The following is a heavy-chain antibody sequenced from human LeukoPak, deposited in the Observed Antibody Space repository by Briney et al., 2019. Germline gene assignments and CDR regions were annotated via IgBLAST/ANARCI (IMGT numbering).Heavy chain of an antibody. J-gene: IGHJ5*02. D-gene: IGHD1-26*01. CDR1: GGSISSSSYY. V-gene: IGHV4-39*01. CDR2: IYYSGST. Sequence: SETLSLTCTVPGGSISSSSYYWGWIRQPPGKGLEWIGSIYYSGSTYYNPSLKSRVTISVDTSKNQFSLKLSSVTAADTAVYYCARGLLGPWGQGTLVTVSS. CDR3: ARGLLGP.